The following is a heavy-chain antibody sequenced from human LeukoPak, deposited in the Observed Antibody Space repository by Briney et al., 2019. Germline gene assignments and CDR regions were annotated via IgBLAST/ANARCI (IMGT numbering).Heavy chain of an antibody. CDR3: ARGYSSGWYGVNYYYYMDV. CDR2: IYTSGST. J-gene: IGHJ6*03. V-gene: IGHV4-4*07. CDR1: GGSISSYY. D-gene: IGHD6-19*01. Sequence: PSETLSLTCTVSGGSISSYYWSWIRQPAGKGLEWIGRIYTSGSTNYNPSLKSRVTMSVDTSKNQFSLKLSSVTAADTAVYYCARGYSSGWYGVNYYYYMDVWGKGTTVTISS.